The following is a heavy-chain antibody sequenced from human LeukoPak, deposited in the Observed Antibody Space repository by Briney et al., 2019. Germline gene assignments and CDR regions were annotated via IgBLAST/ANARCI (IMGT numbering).Heavy chain of an antibody. V-gene: IGHV4-30-4*01. CDR1: GGSISSGDYY. CDR3: ARESIAARDSDY. Sequence: SQTLSLTCTVSGGSISSGDYYWSWIRQPPGKGLEWIGYIYDSGSTYYNPSLKSRVTISVDTSKNQFSLKLSSVTAADTAVYYCARESIAARDSDYWGQGTLVTVSS. D-gene: IGHD6-6*01. J-gene: IGHJ4*02. CDR2: IYDSGST.